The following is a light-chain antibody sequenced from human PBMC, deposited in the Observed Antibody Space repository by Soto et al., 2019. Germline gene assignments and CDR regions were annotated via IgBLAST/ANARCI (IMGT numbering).Light chain of an antibody. CDR1: QSLLHSNGYNF. CDR3: MQALQTPGT. V-gene: IGKV2-28*01. J-gene: IGKJ3*01. CDR2: LGS. Sequence: DIVMTQSPLSLPVTPGEPASISCRSSQSLLHSNGYNFLDWYLQKPGQSPKLLIYLGSNRASGVPDRFSSSGSGTDFTLKISRVEAEGVGVYYYMQALQTPGTFGAGTKVDIK.